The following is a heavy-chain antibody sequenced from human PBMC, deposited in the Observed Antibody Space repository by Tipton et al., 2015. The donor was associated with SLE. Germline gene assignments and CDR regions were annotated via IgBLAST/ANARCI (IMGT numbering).Heavy chain of an antibody. J-gene: IGHJ3*01. Sequence: SLRLSCVASGFAFSTNYMPWFRQGQGKCLVWVSRINTDDSTTVYADSVKGRFTISRDNSKNTLYLQMNSLRAEDTAVYYCAKARSTVTPYDAFDVWGQGTMVTVSS. D-gene: IGHD4-17*01. CDR3: AKARSTVTPYDAFDV. V-gene: IGHV3-74*01. CDR2: INTDDSTT. CDR1: GFAFSTNY.